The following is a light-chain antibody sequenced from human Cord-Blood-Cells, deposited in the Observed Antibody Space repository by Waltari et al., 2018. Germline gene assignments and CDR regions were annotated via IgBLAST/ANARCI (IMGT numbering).Light chain of an antibody. CDR3: CSYAGSVV. J-gene: IGLJ2*01. V-gene: IGLV2-23*01. Sequence: QSALTQPASVSGSPGQSITISCTGTSSDVGSYNLVSWYQTHPGKAPKLMIYEAXKRXXGVXXXFSGXKSGXXASLXISGLQXEDEAYYYCCSYAGSVVFGGGXXLXXL. CDR2: EAX. CDR1: SSDVGSYNL.